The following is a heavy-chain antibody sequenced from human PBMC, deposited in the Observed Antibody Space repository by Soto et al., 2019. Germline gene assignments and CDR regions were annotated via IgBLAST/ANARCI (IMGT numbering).Heavy chain of an antibody. D-gene: IGHD5-12*01. CDR3: ARGGAAATTAHFDH. CDR2: IYSNGNT. CDR1: GDSIINYY. V-gene: IGHV4-4*07. J-gene: IGHJ4*02. Sequence: PLELQCHSCTVSGDSIINYYWSWMRLPAGKGLEWIGRIYSNGNTYYNPSLKSRVSMSVDTSKNQFSLILKTVTAADTAVYYCARGGAAATTAHFDHWGQGTLVTVSS.